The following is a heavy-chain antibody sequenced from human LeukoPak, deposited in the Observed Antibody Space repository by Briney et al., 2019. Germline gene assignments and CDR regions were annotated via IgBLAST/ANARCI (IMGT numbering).Heavy chain of an antibody. J-gene: IGHJ3*02. Sequence: GGSLRLSCAASGFTLSSYAMHWVRQAPGKGLEWVAVISYDGSNKYYADSVKGRFTISRDNSKNTLYLQMNSLRAEDTAVYYCARDRVTFGGVIVIDLLDAFDIWGQGTMVTVSS. CDR2: ISYDGSNK. CDR1: GFTLSSYA. D-gene: IGHD3-16*02. CDR3: ARDRVTFGGVIVIDLLDAFDI. V-gene: IGHV3-30-3*01.